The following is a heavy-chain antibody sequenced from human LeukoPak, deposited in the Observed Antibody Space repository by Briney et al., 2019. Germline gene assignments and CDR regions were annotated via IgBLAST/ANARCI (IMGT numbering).Heavy chain of an antibody. D-gene: IGHD3-3*01. CDR3: ARLYYDFWSGYSGYYYYYMDV. CDR1: GGSFSGYY. CDR2: INHSGST. Sequence: SETLSLTCAVYGGSFSGYYWSWIRQPPGKGLEWIGEINHSGSTNYNPSLKSRVTISVDTSKNQFSLKLSSVTAADTAVYYCARLYYDFWSGYSGYYYYYMDVWGKGTTVTVSS. J-gene: IGHJ6*03. V-gene: IGHV4-34*01.